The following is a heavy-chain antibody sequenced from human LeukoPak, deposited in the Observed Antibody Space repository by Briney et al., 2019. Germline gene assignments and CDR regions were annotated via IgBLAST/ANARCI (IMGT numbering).Heavy chain of an antibody. J-gene: IGHJ4*02. CDR1: GFAINTYW. Sequence: GGSLRLSCAPSGFAINTYWMNWVRQAPGKGLEWVAIIKKDGSEEKYVHSVKGRFTISRDNAKNSLYLQMNSLSAEDTAVYYCAGGSGWLIDYWGQGTLVAVSS. CDR2: IKKDGSEE. CDR3: AGGSGWLIDY. D-gene: IGHD6-19*01. V-gene: IGHV3-7*04.